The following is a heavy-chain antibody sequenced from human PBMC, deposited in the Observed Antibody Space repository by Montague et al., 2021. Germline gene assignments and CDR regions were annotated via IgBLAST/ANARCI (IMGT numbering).Heavy chain of an antibody. V-gene: IGHV4-31*03. J-gene: IGHJ6*03. Sequence: TLSLTCTVSGGSISGGGYYWSWIRQHPGKGLEWIGYIYYSGSTYYNPSLKSRVTMSIDTSENHFSLKLNSVTAADTAVYYCARAFGEPPPPFYFYMDVWGKGTTVSVSS. CDR2: IYYSGST. D-gene: IGHD3-10*01. CDR3: ARAFGEPPPPFYFYMDV. CDR1: GGSISGGGYY.